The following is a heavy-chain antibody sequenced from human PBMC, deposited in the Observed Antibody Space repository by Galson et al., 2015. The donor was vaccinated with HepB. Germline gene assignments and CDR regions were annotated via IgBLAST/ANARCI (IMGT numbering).Heavy chain of an antibody. V-gene: IGHV3-23*01. CDR3: VNSLLSGMRPDAFEI. J-gene: IGHJ3*02. CDR1: GFIFSSYA. Sequence: SLRLSCAASGFIFSSYAMNWVRQAPGKGLEWVSSVSGSGDATYYADSVEGRFTVSRDNSKSTMYLQMNSLRAEDTAVYYCVNSLLSGMRPDAFEIWGQGTLVTVSS. D-gene: IGHD3-10*01. CDR2: VSGSGDAT.